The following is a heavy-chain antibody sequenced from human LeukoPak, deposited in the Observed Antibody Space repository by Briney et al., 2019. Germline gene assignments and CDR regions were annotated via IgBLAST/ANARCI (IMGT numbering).Heavy chain of an antibody. V-gene: IGHV1-69*13. CDR1: GGTFSSYA. CDR2: IIPIFGTA. Sequence: ASVKVSCKASGGTFSSYAISWVRQAPGQGLEWMGGIIPIFGTANYAQKFQGRVTITADESTSTAYMGLSSLRSEDTAVYYCARDRYCSGGSCLNYYFDYWGQGTLVTVSS. J-gene: IGHJ4*02. D-gene: IGHD2-15*01. CDR3: ARDRYCSGGSCLNYYFDY.